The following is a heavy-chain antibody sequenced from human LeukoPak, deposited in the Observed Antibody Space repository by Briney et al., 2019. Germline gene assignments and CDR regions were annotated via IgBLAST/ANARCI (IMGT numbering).Heavy chain of an antibody. V-gene: IGHV4-39*07. CDR2: IHYSGST. Sequence: SETLSLTCTVSGGSISSSSYYWGWIRQPPGKGLEWIGSIHYSGSTNYNPSLKSRVTISVDTSKNQFSLKLSSVTAADTAVYYCASYWQFFTAWGQGTLVTVSS. CDR3: ASYWQFFTA. D-gene: IGHD5-18*01. J-gene: IGHJ4*02. CDR1: GGSISSSSYY.